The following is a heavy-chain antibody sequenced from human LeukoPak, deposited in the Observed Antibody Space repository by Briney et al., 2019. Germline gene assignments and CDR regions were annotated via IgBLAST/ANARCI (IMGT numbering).Heavy chain of an antibody. J-gene: IGHJ3*02. D-gene: IGHD6-19*01. Sequence: LGGSLRLSCAASGFTFSSYSMNWVRQAPGKGLEWVSSISSSSSYIYYADSVKGRFTISRDNAKNSLYLQMNSLRAEDTAVYYCARDSSGWGLRAAFDIWGQGTMVTVSS. CDR3: ARDSSGWGLRAAFDI. CDR1: GFTFSSYS. CDR2: ISSSSSYI. V-gene: IGHV3-21*01.